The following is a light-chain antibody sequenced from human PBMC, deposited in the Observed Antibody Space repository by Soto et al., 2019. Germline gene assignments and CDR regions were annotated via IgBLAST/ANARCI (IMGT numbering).Light chain of an antibody. CDR1: QDIRND. CDR3: LQDYNYPWT. CDR2: AVS. Sequence: AIQMTQSPSSLSASVGDRVTITCRASQDIRNDLGWYQQKPGKAPKVLIYAVSSLQSGVPSRFSGSGSGTDFTLTISSLQAEDFATYYCLQDYNYPWTFGQGTKVEIK. J-gene: IGKJ1*01. V-gene: IGKV1-6*01.